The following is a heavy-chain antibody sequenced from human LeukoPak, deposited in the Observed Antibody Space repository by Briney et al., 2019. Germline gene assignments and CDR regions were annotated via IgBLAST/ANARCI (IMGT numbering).Heavy chain of an antibody. V-gene: IGHV4-61*02. CDR2: IYTSGST. Sequence: SETLSLTCTVSGGSISSGSYYWSWIRQPAGKGLEWVGRIYTSGSTDYNPSLKSRVTISVDKSKNQFSLKLSSVTAADTAVYYCARLLGDSGYDYVFDYWGQGTLVTVSS. J-gene: IGHJ4*02. CDR3: ARLLGDSGYDYVFDY. D-gene: IGHD5-12*01. CDR1: GGSISSGSYY.